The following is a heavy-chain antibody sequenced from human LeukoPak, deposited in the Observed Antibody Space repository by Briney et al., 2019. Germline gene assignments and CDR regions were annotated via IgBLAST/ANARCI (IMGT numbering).Heavy chain of an antibody. Sequence: ASVKVSCKASGYTFTGYYMHWVRQAPGQGLEWMGRINPNSGGTNYAQKFQGRVTMTRDTSISTAYMELSRLRSDDTAVYYCATYDYVWGSYRYPYFDYWGRGTLVAVSS. CDR1: GYTFTGYY. D-gene: IGHD3-16*02. CDR2: INPNSGGT. J-gene: IGHJ4*02. V-gene: IGHV1-2*06. CDR3: ATYDYVWGSYRYPYFDY.